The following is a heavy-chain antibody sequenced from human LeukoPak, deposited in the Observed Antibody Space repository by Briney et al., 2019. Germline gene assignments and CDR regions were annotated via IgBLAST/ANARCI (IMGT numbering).Heavy chain of an antibody. D-gene: IGHD3-22*01. Sequence: ASVKVSCKGSGYTLTELSMHWVRQAPGKGLEWMGGFVPEDGETIYAQKFQGRVTMTEDTSTDTDYMELSSLRSEDTAVYYCATGLDSSGYPMYYFDYWGQGTLVTVSS. J-gene: IGHJ4*02. CDR2: FVPEDGET. CDR3: ATGLDSSGYPMYYFDY. V-gene: IGHV1-24*01. CDR1: GYTLTELS.